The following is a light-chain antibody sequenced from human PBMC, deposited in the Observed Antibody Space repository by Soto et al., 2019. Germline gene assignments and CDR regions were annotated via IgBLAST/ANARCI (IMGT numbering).Light chain of an antibody. CDR1: QSVSSSY. V-gene: IGKV3-20*01. CDR3: QQYGSSSPGT. J-gene: IGKJ1*01. CDR2: GAS. Sequence: EIVLTQSPGTLSLSPGERATLSCRASQSVSSSYLAWYQQKPGQAPRLLIYGASSRATGIPDRFSGSGSGTDFTLTISRLEPEDFSVYYCQQYGSSSPGTFGQGPKVDIK.